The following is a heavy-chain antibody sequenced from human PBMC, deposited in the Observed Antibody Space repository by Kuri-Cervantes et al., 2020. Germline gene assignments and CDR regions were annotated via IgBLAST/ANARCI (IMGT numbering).Heavy chain of an antibody. J-gene: IGHJ4*02. CDR2: ARNKANSYTT. CDR1: GFTFSDHY. D-gene: IGHD4/OR15-4a*01. CDR3: ARGYPGALTFGY. Sequence: GESLKISCVASGFTFSDHYMDWVRQAPGKGLEWVGRARNKANSYTTEYAAAVKGRFSVSRDDSENSLYLQMNSLKFEDTAVYFCARGYPGALTFGYWGLGTLVTVSS. V-gene: IGHV3-72*01.